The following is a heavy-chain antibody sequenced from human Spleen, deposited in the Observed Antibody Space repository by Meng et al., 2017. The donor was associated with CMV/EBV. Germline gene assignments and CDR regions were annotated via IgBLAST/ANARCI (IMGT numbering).Heavy chain of an antibody. Sequence: ASVKVSCKASGYTFTGYYMHWVRQAPGQGLEWMGWINPNSGGTNYAQKFQGRVTMTRDTSISTAYMELSSLRSDDTAVYYCAREGLGPYYYYGMDVWGQGTTVTVSS. J-gene: IGHJ6*02. D-gene: IGHD6-19*01. CDR1: GYTFTGYY. CDR3: AREGLGPYYYYGMDV. V-gene: IGHV1-2*02. CDR2: INPNSGGT.